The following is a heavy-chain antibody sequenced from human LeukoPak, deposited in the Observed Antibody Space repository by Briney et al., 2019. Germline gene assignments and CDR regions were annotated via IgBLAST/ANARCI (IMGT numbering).Heavy chain of an antibody. Sequence: SETLSLTCTVSGGSISSYYWSWIRQPPGKGLEWIGYIYYSGSTNYNPSLKSRVTISVDTSKNQFSLKLSSVTAADTAAYYCARARGPEDYYDSSGDYYFDYWGQGTLVTVSS. CDR1: GGSISSYY. J-gene: IGHJ4*02. CDR2: IYYSGST. CDR3: ARARGPEDYYDSSGDYYFDY. V-gene: IGHV4-59*01. D-gene: IGHD3-22*01.